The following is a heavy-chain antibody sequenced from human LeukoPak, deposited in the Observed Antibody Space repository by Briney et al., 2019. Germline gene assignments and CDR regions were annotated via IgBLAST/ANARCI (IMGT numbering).Heavy chain of an antibody. Sequence: GGSLRLSCAASGFTFSSYGMHWVRQAPGKGLEWVAFIRYDGSNKYYADPVKGRFTISRDNSKNTLYLQMNSLRAEDTAVYYCAKDRYYYDSSGYFYWGQGTLVTVSS. J-gene: IGHJ4*02. V-gene: IGHV3-30*02. D-gene: IGHD3-22*01. CDR3: AKDRYYYDSSGYFY. CDR2: IRYDGSNK. CDR1: GFTFSSYG.